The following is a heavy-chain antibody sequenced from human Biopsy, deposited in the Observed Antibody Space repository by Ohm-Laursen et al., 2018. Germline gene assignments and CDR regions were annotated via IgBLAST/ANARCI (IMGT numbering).Heavy chain of an antibody. Sequence: SLRLSCAASGFTFSIYGMHWVRQAPGKGLEWVAVIWYDGSNKYYADSVKGRFTISRDDPKNTLYLQMNSLRAEDTAVYCCAREGDDSSGYTPHYFDYWGQGTLVTVSS. V-gene: IGHV3-33*01. J-gene: IGHJ4*02. CDR3: AREGDDSSGYTPHYFDY. D-gene: IGHD3-22*01. CDR2: IWYDGSNK. CDR1: GFTFSIYG.